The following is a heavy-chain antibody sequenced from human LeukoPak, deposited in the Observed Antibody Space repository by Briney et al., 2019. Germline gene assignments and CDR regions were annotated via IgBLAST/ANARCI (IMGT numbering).Heavy chain of an antibody. D-gene: IGHD3-3*01. J-gene: IGHJ6*03. CDR2: IYSSGTT. CDR1: GGSISSGGYY. V-gene: IGHV4-39*07. CDR3: ARENYDYSHYYYYMDV. Sequence: SETLSLTCTVSGGSISSGGYYWSWIRQHPGKGLEWIGRIYSSGTTNYNPSLKSRVTLSLDTSKNQFSLKLRFVTAADTAVYYCARENYDYSHYYYYMDVWGKGTTVTVSS.